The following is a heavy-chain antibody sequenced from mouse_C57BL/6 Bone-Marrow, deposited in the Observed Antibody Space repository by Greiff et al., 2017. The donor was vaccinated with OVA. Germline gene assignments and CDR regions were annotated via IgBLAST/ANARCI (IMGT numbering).Heavy chain of an antibody. J-gene: IGHJ3*01. CDR1: GFSLTSYG. D-gene: IGHD2-4*01. Sequence: QVQLQQSGPGLVAPSQSLSITCTVSGFSLTSYGVHWVRQPPGKGLEWLVVIWSDGSTTYNSALKSRLSISKDNSTSQVFLKMNSLQTDDTAMYYCARHRNDYDGWFAYWGQGTLVTVSA. CDR2: IWSDGST. V-gene: IGHV2-6-1*01. CDR3: ARHRNDYDGWFAY.